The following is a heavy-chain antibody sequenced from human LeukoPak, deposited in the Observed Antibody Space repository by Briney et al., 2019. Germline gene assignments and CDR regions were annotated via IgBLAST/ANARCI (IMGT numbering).Heavy chain of an antibody. CDR2: INSDGSRT. Sequence: GGSLRLSCAASKFSFSSYWMHWVRQAPGKGLVWVSRINSDGSRTNYADSVKGRFTISRDNAKNTLYLQMSSLRAEDTAVYYCARVLTGSWDWFDPWGQGTLVTVSS. J-gene: IGHJ5*02. V-gene: IGHV3-74*01. CDR3: ARVLTGSWDWFDP. D-gene: IGHD2-8*02. CDR1: KFSFSSYW.